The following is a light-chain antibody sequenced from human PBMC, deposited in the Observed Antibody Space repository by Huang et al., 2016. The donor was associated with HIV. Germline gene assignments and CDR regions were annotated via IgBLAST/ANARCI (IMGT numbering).Light chain of an antibody. CDR2: AAS. V-gene: IGKV1-8*01. Sequence: AIRMTQSPSSLSASTGDRVNITCRASQDINNFLAWYQQKPGKAPNLLIYAASIWETGVPSRFSGSGSGTEFNLSISFLQSEDFATYYCQQYYSYRTFGQGTQVEIK. J-gene: IGKJ1*01. CDR1: QDINNF. CDR3: QQYYSYRT.